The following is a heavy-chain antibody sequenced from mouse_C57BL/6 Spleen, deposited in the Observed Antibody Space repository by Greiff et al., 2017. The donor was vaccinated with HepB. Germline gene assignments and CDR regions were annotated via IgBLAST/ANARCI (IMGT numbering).Heavy chain of an antibody. J-gene: IGHJ1*03. D-gene: IGHD1-1*01. Sequence: VQLQQSGAELVKPGASVKLSCTASGFNIKDYYMHWVKQRTEQGLEWIGRIDPEDGETKYAPKFPGKATITADTSSNTAYLQLSSLTSEDTAVYYCARAFSYGSFNWYFDVWGTGTTVTVSS. CDR2: IDPEDGET. CDR1: GFNIKDYY. V-gene: IGHV14-2*01. CDR3: ARAFSYGSFNWYFDV.